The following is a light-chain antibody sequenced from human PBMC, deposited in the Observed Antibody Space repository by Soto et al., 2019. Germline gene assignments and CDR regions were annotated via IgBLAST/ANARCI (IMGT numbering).Light chain of an antibody. CDR1: NSDVGMYNL. CDR2: ETI. J-gene: IGLJ3*02. CDR3: CSYSTTDTFWV. V-gene: IGLV2-23*01. Sequence: QSALTQPASVSGSPGQSVTISCTGSNSDVGMYNLVTWYQQHPGKAPKLIIYETITRPSGVSIRFSGSKSGNTASLTVSGLQAEDEADYFCCSYSTTDTFWVFGGGTKLTVL.